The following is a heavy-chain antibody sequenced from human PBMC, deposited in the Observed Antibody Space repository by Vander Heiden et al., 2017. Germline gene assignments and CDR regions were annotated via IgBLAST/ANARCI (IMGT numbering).Heavy chain of an antibody. J-gene: IGHJ4*02. CDR2: ISFDGSEK. Sequence: QVQLVESGGGVVQPGRSLRLSCAASEFTPSNYGMHWVRQAPGKGLEWVAGISFDGSEKYYADSVKGRFIISRDNSKNTVYLEMNSLRAEDTAVYYCAKDNYYDTTDYFPFEDWGQGTLVTVSS. D-gene: IGHD3-22*01. CDR1: EFTPSNYG. CDR3: AKDNYYDTTDYFPFED. V-gene: IGHV3-30*18.